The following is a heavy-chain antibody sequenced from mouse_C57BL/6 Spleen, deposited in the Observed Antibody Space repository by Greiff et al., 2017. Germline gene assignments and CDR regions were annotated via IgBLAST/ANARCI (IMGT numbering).Heavy chain of an antibody. CDR1: GYTFTDYY. V-gene: IGHV1-26*01. D-gene: IGHD2-10*02. Sequence: VQLQQSGPELVKPGASVKISCKASGYTFTDYYMNWVKQSHGKSLEWIGDINPNNGGTSYNQKFKGKATLTVDKSSSTAYMELRSLTSEDSAVYYCARWGYVAWFAYWGQGTLVTVSA. J-gene: IGHJ3*01. CDR3: ARWGYVAWFAY. CDR2: INPNNGGT.